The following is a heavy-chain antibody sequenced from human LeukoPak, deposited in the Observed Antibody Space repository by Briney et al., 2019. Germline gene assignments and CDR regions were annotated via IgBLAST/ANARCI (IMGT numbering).Heavy chain of an antibody. J-gene: IGHJ6*04. D-gene: IGHD3-10*01. CDR1: GDSISSSNCY. CDR2: IYFSGGT. V-gene: IGHV4-39*01. Sequence: ASETLSLTCTVSGDSISSSNCYWGWIRQPPGKGLEWIGSIYFSGGTYYNASLKSRVTISVDTSKNQFSLKLSSVTAADTAVYYCARVGITMVRGVMDVWGKGTTVTVSS. CDR3: ARVGITMVRGVMDV.